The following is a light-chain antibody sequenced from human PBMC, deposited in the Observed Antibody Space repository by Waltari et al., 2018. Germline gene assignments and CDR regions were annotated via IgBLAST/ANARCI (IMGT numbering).Light chain of an antibody. CDR2: AAS. Sequence: DIQMTQSPSSLSASVGDRVTITCRASQSISSDLNWYQQKPGKAPKLLIYAASSLQSGVPSRFSGSGSGTDFTLTITSLQAEDVAVYYCHQYASSPWTFGQGTKVEI. V-gene: IGKV1-39*01. CDR1: QSISSD. CDR3: HQYASSPWT. J-gene: IGKJ1*01.